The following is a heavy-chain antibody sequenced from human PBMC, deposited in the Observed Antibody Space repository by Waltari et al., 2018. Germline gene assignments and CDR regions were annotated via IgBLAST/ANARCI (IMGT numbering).Heavy chain of an antibody. Sequence: QVQLVQSGAEVKKPGASVKVSCKASGYTFTGHYMHWVRQAPGQGLEWMGWINPNSGGTNYAQKFQGRVTMTRDTSISTAYMELSRLRSDDTAVYYCARDMITFGGDYYYYGMDVWGQGTTVTVSS. D-gene: IGHD3-16*01. CDR2: INPNSGGT. V-gene: IGHV1-2*02. CDR3: ARDMITFGGDYYYYGMDV. CDR1: GYTFTGHY. J-gene: IGHJ6*02.